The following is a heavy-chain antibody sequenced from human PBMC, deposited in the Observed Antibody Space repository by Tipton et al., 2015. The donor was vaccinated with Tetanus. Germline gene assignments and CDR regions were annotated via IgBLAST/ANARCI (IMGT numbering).Heavy chain of an antibody. CDR2: VYPGDSDP. CDR3: GRQDCSGGSCSLDV. J-gene: IGHJ6*02. Sequence: QSGPEVKKSGESLKISCKGSGYSFTSKWIGWVRQMPGKGLEWMGIVYPGDSDPRYSPSFQGQVTISADKSISAAYLQWSSLKGSDTGIYYCGRQDCSGGSCSLDVWGQGTTVTVSS. D-gene: IGHD2-15*01. V-gene: IGHV5-51*01. CDR1: GYSFTSKW.